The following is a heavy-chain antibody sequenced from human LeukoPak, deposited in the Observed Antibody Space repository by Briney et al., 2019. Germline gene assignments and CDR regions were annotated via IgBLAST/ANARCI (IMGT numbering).Heavy chain of an antibody. CDR1: GFTFSRYW. J-gene: IGHJ4*02. Sequence: GGSLRLSCAVSGFTFSRYWMTWVRQAPGKGLEWVAHINEDGSEKYYMDSLKGRFTMSRDNGKNSMHLQMNSLRAEDTAVYYCARVPYYDSGSYYNVWGQGTLVTVSS. V-gene: IGHV3-7*02. CDR2: INEDGSEK. D-gene: IGHD3-10*01. CDR3: ARVPYYDSGSYYNV.